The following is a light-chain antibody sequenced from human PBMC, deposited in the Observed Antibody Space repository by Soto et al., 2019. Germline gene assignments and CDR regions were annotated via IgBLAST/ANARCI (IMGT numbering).Light chain of an antibody. V-gene: IGKV3-15*01. J-gene: IGKJ2*01. CDR3: QQYNNWPYYT. CDR2: GAS. CDR1: QSVSSN. Sequence: EIVMTQSPATLSVSPGERATLSCRASQSVSSNLAWYQQKPGQAPRLLIYGASTRATGIPARFSGSGSGTEFTLTISSLQSEDFAVYYCQQYNNWPYYTFGQGTKVDI.